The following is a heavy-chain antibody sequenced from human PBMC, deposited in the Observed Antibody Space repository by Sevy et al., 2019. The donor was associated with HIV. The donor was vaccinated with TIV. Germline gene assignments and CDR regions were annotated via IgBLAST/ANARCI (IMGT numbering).Heavy chain of an antibody. J-gene: IGHJ6*02. CDR2: ISSVSTII. Sequence: GGSLRLSCAASGFSFNSYDMNWVRQAPGKGLEWVSSISSVSTIIYYGDSERGRFSISRDNAKKSLYLQMDSLRVEDSAVYYCARVVGYVSGNYCKYCYALDVWGQGTAVTVSS. CDR3: ARVVGYVSGNYCKYCYALDV. D-gene: IGHD3-10*01. V-gene: IGHV3-21*01. CDR1: GFSFNSYD.